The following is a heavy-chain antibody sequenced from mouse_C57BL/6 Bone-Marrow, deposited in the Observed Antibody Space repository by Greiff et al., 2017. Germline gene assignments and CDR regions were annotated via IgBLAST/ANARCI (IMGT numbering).Heavy chain of an antibody. Sequence: VQLQQSGPELVKPGASVTLSCKASGYTFTGYEIHWVKQTPVQGLEWIGWIYPRAGSTQYNEKFKGKATLTVDKSSSTAYMELPSLTSEDSAGYCGARRGYGSGPYYFDYWGQGTTLTVSS. D-gene: IGHD1-1*01. J-gene: IGHJ2*01. CDR3: ARRGYGSGPYYFDY. V-gene: IGHV1-85*01. CDR2: IYPRAGST. CDR1: GYTFTGYE.